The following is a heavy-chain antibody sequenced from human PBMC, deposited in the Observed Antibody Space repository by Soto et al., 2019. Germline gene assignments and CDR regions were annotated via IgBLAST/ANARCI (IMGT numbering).Heavy chain of an antibody. J-gene: IGHJ6*02. CDR3: ARPANIAGRAGDHYYYYGMDV. D-gene: IGHD1-26*01. CDR2: IVPVFGSV. Sequence: SVKVSCKTSEGSFSNYAISWVRQAPGRGLEWMGGIVPVFGSVKYAQNFHGRVTLTADTVTTTAYMELSSLRSDDTAVYYCARPANIAGRAGDHYYYYGMDVWGQGTTVTVSS. V-gene: IGHV1-69*06. CDR1: EGSFSNYA.